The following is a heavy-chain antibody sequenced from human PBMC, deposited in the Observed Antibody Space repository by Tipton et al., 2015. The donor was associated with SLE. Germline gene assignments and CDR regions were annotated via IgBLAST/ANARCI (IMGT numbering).Heavy chain of an antibody. V-gene: IGHV3-11*04. J-gene: IGHJ4*02. Sequence: QLVQSGGDLVKPGGSLRLSCAASGFTFSDFYMSWIRQAPGKGLEWVSYISSTGNTIYYADSVKGRFTISRDNAKNSLFLQMNSLRAEDTAIYYCARPTSTYGPNWGQGTLVTVSS. CDR3: ARPTSTYGPN. CDR1: GFTFSDFY. CDR2: ISSTGNTI. D-gene: IGHD3-10*01.